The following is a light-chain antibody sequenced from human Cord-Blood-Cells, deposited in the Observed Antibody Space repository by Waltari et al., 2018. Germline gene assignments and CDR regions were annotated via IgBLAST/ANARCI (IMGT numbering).Light chain of an antibody. CDR1: SSDVGSYNL. V-gene: IGLV2-23*01. CDR3: CSYAGSSTFYV. J-gene: IGLJ1*01. CDR2: EGS. Sequence: QSALTQPASVSGSPGQSITISCPGTSSDVGSYNLVSWYQQHPGKAPKLMIYEGSKRPSGVSNRFSGSKSGNTASLTISWLQAEDEADYYCCSYAGSSTFYVFGTGTKVTVL.